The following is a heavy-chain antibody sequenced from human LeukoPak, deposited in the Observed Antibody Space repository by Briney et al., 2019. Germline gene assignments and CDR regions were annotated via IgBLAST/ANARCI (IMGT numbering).Heavy chain of an antibody. CDR3: AKEFNRGLPDY. Sequence: PGGSLRLSCAASGFTFSTYGMHWVRQAPGKGLEWAAVISYDGSNEYYADSVKGRFTISRDNSKNTLYLQMSSLRAEDTAVYYCAKEFNRGLPDYWGQGTLVTVSS. CDR2: ISYDGSNE. D-gene: IGHD2-21*01. CDR1: GFTFSTYG. J-gene: IGHJ4*02. V-gene: IGHV3-30*18.